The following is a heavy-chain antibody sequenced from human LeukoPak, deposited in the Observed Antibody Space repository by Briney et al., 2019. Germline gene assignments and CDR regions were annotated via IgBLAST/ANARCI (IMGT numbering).Heavy chain of an antibody. CDR3: ARRQRGEGAARRGLYYYGMDV. Sequence: PSETLSLTCAVYGGSFSGYYWSWIRQPPGKGLEWIGEINHSGSTNDNPSLKSRVTISVDTSKNQFSLKLSSVTAADTAVYYCARRQRGEGAARRGLYYYGMDVWGQGTTVTVSS. CDR2: INHSGST. V-gene: IGHV4-34*01. D-gene: IGHD6-6*01. J-gene: IGHJ6*02. CDR1: GGSFSGYY.